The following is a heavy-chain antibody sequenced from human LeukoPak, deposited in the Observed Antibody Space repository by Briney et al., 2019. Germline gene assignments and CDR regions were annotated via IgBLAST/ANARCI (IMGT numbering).Heavy chain of an antibody. CDR3: ARDLVRFGGWYDH. V-gene: IGHV3-23*01. J-gene: IGHJ5*02. CDR1: GFPFSSYA. CDR2: IGGGGNGFTT. Sequence: GGSLSLSCAASGFPFSSYAMSWVRQAPGKGLEWVSAIGGGGNGFTTYYGEFMKGRFTISRDNSKNTLYLQMNSLRAEDTAVYYCARDLVRFGGWYDHWGQGTLVTVSS. D-gene: IGHD2-15*01.